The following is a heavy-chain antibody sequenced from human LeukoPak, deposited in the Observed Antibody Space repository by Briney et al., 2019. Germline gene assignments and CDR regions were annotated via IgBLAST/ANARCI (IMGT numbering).Heavy chain of an antibody. Sequence: GGSLRLSCAASGFTLSSYAMSWVRQAPGKGLEWVSAISGSGGSTYYADSVKGRFTISRDNSKNTLYLQMNSLRAEDTAVYYCAKEQVGATFGADAFDIWGQGTMVTVSS. V-gene: IGHV3-23*01. CDR3: AKEQVGATFGADAFDI. D-gene: IGHD1-26*01. CDR2: ISGSGGST. J-gene: IGHJ3*02. CDR1: GFTLSSYA.